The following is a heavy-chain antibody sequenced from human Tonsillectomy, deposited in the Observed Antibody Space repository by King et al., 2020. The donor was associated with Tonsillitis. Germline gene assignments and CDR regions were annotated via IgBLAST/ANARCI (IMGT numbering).Heavy chain of an antibody. CDR1: GGSVSNGSYY. Sequence: QLQESGPGLVKPSQTLSLTCTVSGGSVSNGSYYWSWFWQPAGKGLAWIGRIYTSWSTNYNPSLKSRLTMSVDTSKGHFSLKLSSVTAADTAVYFCARGLVAAAHDYWGQGTLVTVSS. J-gene: IGHJ4*02. V-gene: IGHV4-61*02. CDR2: IYTSWST. D-gene: IGHD6-13*01. CDR3: ARGLVAAAHDY.